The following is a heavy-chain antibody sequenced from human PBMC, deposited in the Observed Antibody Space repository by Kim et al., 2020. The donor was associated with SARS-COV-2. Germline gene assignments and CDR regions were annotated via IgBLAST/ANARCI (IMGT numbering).Heavy chain of an antibody. CDR3: AKEFGEQYNSGWDFFDY. CDR1: GFTFSNYA. D-gene: IGHD6-19*01. CDR2: ISANSGSI. J-gene: IGHJ4*02. V-gene: IGHV3-23*01. Sequence: GGSLRLSCTASGFTFSNYAMSWVRQAPGKGLEWVSAISANSGSIYYADSMKGRFTISRDNSKNTLYLQMNSLRAEDTAVFYCAKEFGEQYNSGWDFFDYWGQGTLVTVSS.